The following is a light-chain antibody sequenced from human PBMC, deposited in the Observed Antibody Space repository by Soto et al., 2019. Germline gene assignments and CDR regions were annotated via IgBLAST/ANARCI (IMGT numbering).Light chain of an antibody. Sequence: ENVLTQSPGTLSLSPGERATLSCRASQTVGNNSLAWYQQKPGQTPRPLIHGASNRATGIPDRISGSVSGIVFTLFISRLEPKDFAVYYCQQYASSPLTFGGGTKVEIK. J-gene: IGKJ4*02. CDR2: GAS. CDR1: QTVGNNS. V-gene: IGKV3-20*01. CDR3: QQYASSPLT.